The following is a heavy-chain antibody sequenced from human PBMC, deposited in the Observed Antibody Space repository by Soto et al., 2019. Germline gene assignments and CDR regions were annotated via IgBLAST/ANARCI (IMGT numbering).Heavy chain of an antibody. J-gene: IGHJ5*02. Sequence: GASVKVSCKASGGTFSSYAISWVRQAPGQGLEWMGGIIPIFGTANYAQKFQGRVTITADKSTSTAYMELSSLRSEDTAVYYCARGPGYSGSWYVFGHNWFDPWGQETLVTVSS. CDR2: IIPIFGTA. CDR1: GGTFSSYA. D-gene: IGHD6-13*01. CDR3: ARGPGYSGSWYVFGHNWFDP. V-gene: IGHV1-69*06.